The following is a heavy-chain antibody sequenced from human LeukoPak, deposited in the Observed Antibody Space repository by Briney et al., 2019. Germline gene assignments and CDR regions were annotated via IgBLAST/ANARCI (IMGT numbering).Heavy chain of an antibody. Sequence: SETLSLTCTVSGGSISSYYWSWIRQPPGKGLEWIGYIYYSGSTNYNPSLKSRVTISVDTSKNQFSLKLSSVTAADTAVYYCARVYYDILTGYSNFDYWGQGTLVTVSS. CDR1: GGSISSYY. CDR2: IYYSGST. CDR3: ARVYYDILTGYSNFDY. D-gene: IGHD3-9*01. V-gene: IGHV4-59*08. J-gene: IGHJ4*02.